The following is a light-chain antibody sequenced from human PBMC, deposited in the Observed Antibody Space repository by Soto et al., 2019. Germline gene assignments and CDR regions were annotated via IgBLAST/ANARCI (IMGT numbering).Light chain of an antibody. CDR3: AAWDDSLNGWV. CDR1: SSNIGSNT. V-gene: IGLV1-44*01. CDR2: NYN. Sequence: QTVVTQPPSASGTPGQRVTISCSGSSSNIGSNTVNWYQQLPGTAPKLLIYNYNQRPSGVPDRFSGSKSGTSASLAISGLQSEDEADYYCAAWDDSLNGWVFGGGTQLTVL. J-gene: IGLJ7*01.